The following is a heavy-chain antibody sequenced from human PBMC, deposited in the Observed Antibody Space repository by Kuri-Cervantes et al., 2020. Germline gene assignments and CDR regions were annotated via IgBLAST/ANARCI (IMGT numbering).Heavy chain of an antibody. J-gene: IGHJ4*02. CDR1: GGSIGTDY. CDR3: ARCNADYGDFDN. D-gene: IGHD3-16*01. Sequence: SETLSLTCTVSGGSIGTDYWDWIRQPAGKGLEWIGRIYTTGVTNYDPSLKSRVTISADTSKNQFSLNLRSATAADTAVYYCARCNADYGDFDNWGQGTLVTVSS. V-gene: IGHV4-4*07. CDR2: IYTTGVT.